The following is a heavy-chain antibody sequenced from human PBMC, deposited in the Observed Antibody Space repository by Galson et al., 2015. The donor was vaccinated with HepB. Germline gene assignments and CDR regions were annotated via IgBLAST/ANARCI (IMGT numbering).Heavy chain of an antibody. J-gene: IGHJ4*02. CDR3: ARAVRNQLLSEY. CDR1: GYTFNIYG. D-gene: IGHD1-26*01. Sequence: SVKVSCKASGYTFNIYGISWVRQAPGQGLEWMGWMNPKSTNTDYARKFQGRVTMTGDTSMDTAYMELSSLTSEDTAVYYCARAVRNQLLSEYWGQGTLVTVSS. CDR2: MNPKSTNT. V-gene: IGHV1-8*02.